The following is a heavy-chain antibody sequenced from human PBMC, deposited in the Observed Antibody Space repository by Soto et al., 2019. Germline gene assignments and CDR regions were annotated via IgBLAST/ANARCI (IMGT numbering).Heavy chain of an antibody. CDR3: AGVGYSSGALDY. CDR1: GFTFSSYA. Sequence: GGSLRLSCAASGFTFSSYAMHWVRQAPGKGLEWVAVISYDGSNKYYADSVKGRFTISRDNSKNTLYLQMNSLRAEDTAVYYCAGVGYSSGALDYWGQGTLVTVSS. CDR2: ISYDGSNK. J-gene: IGHJ4*02. V-gene: IGHV3-30-3*01. D-gene: IGHD6-19*01.